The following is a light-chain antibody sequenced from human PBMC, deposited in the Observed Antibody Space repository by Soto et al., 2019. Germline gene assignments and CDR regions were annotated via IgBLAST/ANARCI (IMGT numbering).Light chain of an antibody. CDR3: QQRSTLFT. CDR1: QSLSNF. Sequence: EIVLTQSPATLSLSPGERATLSCRASQSLSNFLAWYQQKPGQAPRLLIYDASNRANGIPVRFSGSGSGTDFTLTISSLEPEDFAVYYCQQRSTLFTFGPGTTVEIK. CDR2: DAS. J-gene: IGKJ3*01. V-gene: IGKV3-11*01.